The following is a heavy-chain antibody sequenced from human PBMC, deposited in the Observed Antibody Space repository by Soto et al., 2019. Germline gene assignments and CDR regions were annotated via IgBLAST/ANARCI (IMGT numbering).Heavy chain of an antibody. CDR2: IYYTGST. V-gene: IGHV4-59*01. D-gene: IGHD3-22*01. CDR1: GDSISDYS. CDR3: ARGAGSSSYHYDSQDC. Sequence: PSETLSLTCTVSGDSISDYSWSWIRQPPGKGLEWIGYIYYTGSTNSNLSLRSRVTISADTSKNQFSLNIRSMTAADTAVYYCARGAGSSSYHYDSQDCWRHGTRGT. J-gene: IGHJ4*01.